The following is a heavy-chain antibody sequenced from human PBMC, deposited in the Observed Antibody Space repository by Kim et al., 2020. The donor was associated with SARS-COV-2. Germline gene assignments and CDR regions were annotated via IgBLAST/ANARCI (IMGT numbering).Heavy chain of an antibody. CDR1: GGTFIRSS. Sequence: SVKVSCKASGGTFIRSSISWVRQAPGQGLEWMGGIIPIFGTANYAQKFQGRVTITADESTSTAYMELSSLRSEDTAVYYCARELTTTYYYYGMDVWGQGTTVTVSS. V-gene: IGHV1-69*13. D-gene: IGHD4-17*01. CDR3: ARELTTTYYYYGMDV. J-gene: IGHJ6*02. CDR2: IIPIFGTA.